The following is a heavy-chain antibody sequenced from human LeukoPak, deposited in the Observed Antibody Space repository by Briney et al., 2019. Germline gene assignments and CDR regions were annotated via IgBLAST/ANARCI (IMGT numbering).Heavy chain of an antibody. CDR3: AKDSTSCYTGCDYYYYMDV. CDR2: IRYDGSNK. D-gene: IGHD2-2*02. V-gene: IGHV3-30*02. J-gene: IGHJ6*03. CDR1: GFTFSSYW. Sequence: PGGSLRLSCAASGFTFSSYWMSWVCQAPGKGLEWVAFIRYDGSNKYYADSVKGRFTISRDNSKNTLYLQMNSLRAEDTAVYYCAKDSTSCYTGCDYYYYMDVWGKGTTVTVSS.